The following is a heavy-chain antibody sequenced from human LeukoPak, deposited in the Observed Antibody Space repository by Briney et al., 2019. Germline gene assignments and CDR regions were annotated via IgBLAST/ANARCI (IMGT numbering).Heavy chain of an antibody. J-gene: IGHJ4*02. CDR3: ARGAPGGNDYGDY. CDR1: GASISSYY. Sequence: SETLSLTCTVSGASISSYYWSWIRQPPGKGLEWIGYIFHSGSTNYNPSLESRVTISVDTSKNQLSLKLSSVTAADTAVYYCARGAPGGNDYGDYWGQGTLVTVSS. V-gene: IGHV4-59*01. CDR2: IFHSGST.